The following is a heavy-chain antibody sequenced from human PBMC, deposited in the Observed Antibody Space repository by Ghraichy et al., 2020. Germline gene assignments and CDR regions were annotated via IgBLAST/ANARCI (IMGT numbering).Heavy chain of an antibody. J-gene: IGHJ5*02. Sequence: GGSLRLSCAASGFTFSDYYMSWIRQAPGKGLEWVSYISSSGSTIYYADSVKGRFTISRDNAKNSLYLQMNSLRAEDTAVYYCARKLGYCSGGSCGPRHWFDPWGQGTLVTVSS. V-gene: IGHV3-11*01. CDR1: GFTFSDYY. CDR2: ISSSGSTI. CDR3: ARKLGYCSGGSCGPRHWFDP. D-gene: IGHD2-15*01.